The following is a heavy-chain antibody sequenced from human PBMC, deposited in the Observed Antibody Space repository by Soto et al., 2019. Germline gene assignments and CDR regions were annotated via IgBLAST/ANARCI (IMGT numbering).Heavy chain of an antibody. CDR3: ARSGRRLHTWGSLPVDY. J-gene: IGHJ4*02. CDR2: IYYSGST. Sequence: QVQLQESGPGLVKPSQTLSLTCTVSGGSISSGGYYWSWIRQHPGKGLEWIGYIYYSGSTYYNPSRKSRVTISVDTSKNPFALKLSSVTAADTAVYYCARSGRRLHTWGSLPVDYWGQGTLVTVSS. D-gene: IGHD7-27*01. V-gene: IGHV4-31*03. CDR1: GGSISSGGYY.